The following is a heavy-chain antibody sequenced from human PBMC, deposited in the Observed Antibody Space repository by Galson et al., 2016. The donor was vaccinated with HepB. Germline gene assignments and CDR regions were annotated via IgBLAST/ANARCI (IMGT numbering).Heavy chain of an antibody. CDR2: ISYDGNHN. Sequence: SLRLSCAASGFNFRHSAMYWVRQAPGKGLEWVAVISYDGNHNYYRDSVKDRFTNSRDNSKNTLYLQMNSLRPEDSAVYFCAKARGELLLSYAVDVWGQGTTVTVSS. J-gene: IGHJ6*02. CDR1: GFNFRHSA. CDR3: AKARGELLLSYAVDV. D-gene: IGHD3-10*01. V-gene: IGHV3-30*18.